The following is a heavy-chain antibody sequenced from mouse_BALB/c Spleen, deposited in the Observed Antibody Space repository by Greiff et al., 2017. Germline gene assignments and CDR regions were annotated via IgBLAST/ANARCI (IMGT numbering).Heavy chain of an antibody. V-gene: IGHV5-6*01. Sequence: VQLQQSGGDLVKPGGSLKLSCAASGFTFSSYGMSWVRQTPDKRLEWVATISSGGSYTYYPDSVKGRFTISRDNAKNTLYLQMSSLKSEDTAMYYCARHGTGDAMDYWGQGTSVTVSS. CDR1: GFTFSSYG. CDR2: ISSGGSYT. CDR3: ARHGTGDAMDY. D-gene: IGHD4-1*01. J-gene: IGHJ4*01.